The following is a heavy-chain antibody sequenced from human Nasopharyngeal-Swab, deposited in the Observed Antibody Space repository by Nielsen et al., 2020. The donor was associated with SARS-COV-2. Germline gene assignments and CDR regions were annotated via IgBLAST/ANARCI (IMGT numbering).Heavy chain of an antibody. CDR2: ISGSGDTT. Sequence: GGSLRLSCAASGFTFNSYAMSWVRQAPGKGLEWVSIISGSGDTTYYADSVKDRFTISRDNSKNTLYLQTNSLRVEDTAVYYCAKAPYLRGLDVWGQGTTVTAP. V-gene: IGHV3-23*01. J-gene: IGHJ6*02. D-gene: IGHD2-21*01. CDR3: AKAPYLRGLDV. CDR1: GFTFNSYA.